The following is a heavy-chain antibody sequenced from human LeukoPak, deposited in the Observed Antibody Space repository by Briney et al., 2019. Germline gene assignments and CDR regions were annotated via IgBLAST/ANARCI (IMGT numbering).Heavy chain of an antibody. V-gene: IGHV1-18*01. CDR3: ARDRFFFGGYYYDSSGYTPRPPFDY. D-gene: IGHD3-22*01. CDR2: ISAYNGNT. CDR1: GYTFTSYG. Sequence: ASVRVSCKASGYTFTSYGISWVRQAPGQGLEWMGWISAYNGNTNYAQKLQGRATMTTDTSTSTAYMELRSLRSDDTAVYYCARDRFFFGGYYYDSSGYTPRPPFDYWGQGTLVTVSS. J-gene: IGHJ4*02.